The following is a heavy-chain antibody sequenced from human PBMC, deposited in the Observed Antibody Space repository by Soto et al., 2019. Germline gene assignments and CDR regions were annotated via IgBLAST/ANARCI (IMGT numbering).Heavy chain of an antibody. CDR3: ARGDIVVVPAAIPDNWFDP. V-gene: IGHV1-2*04. CDR2: INPNSGGT. D-gene: IGHD2-2*02. J-gene: IGHJ5*02. CDR1: GYTFTGYY. Sequence: ASVKVSCKASGYTFTGYYMHWVRQAPGQGLEWMGWINPNSGGTNYAQKFQGWVTMTRDTSISTAYMELSRLRSDDTAVYYCARGDIVVVPAAIPDNWFDPWGQGTLVTVSS.